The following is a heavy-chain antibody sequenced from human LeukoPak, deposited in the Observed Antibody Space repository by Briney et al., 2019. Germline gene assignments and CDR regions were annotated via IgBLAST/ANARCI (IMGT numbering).Heavy chain of an antibody. CDR2: TYYRSKWYN. D-gene: IGHD6-13*01. Sequence: SQTLSLTCAISGDSVSSNSAAWNWIRQSPSRGHEWLGRTYYRSKWYNDYAVSVKSRITINPDTSKNQFSLQLNSVTPEDTAVYYCARDQDASSSSPPGWFDPWGQGTLVTVSS. J-gene: IGHJ5*02. CDR3: ARDQDASSSSPPGWFDP. CDR1: GDSVSSNSAA. V-gene: IGHV6-1*01.